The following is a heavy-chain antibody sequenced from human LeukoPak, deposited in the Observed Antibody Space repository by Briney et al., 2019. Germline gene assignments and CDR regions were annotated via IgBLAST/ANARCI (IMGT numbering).Heavy chain of an antibody. J-gene: IGHJ4*02. D-gene: IGHD3-22*01. CDR2: ISYDGSNK. V-gene: IGHV3-30*03. CDR3: ASKGGDYDSSGYYPIDY. CDR1: GFTFSSYG. Sequence: PGGSLRLSCAASGFTFSSYGMHWVRQAPGKGLEWVAVISYDGSNKYYADSVKGRFTISRDNSKNTLYLQMNSLRAEDTAVYYCASKGGDYDSSGYYPIDYWGQGTLVTVSS.